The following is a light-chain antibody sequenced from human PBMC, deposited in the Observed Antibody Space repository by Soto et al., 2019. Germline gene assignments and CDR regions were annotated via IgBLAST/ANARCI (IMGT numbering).Light chain of an antibody. CDR3: QQYGSSGT. J-gene: IGKJ1*01. V-gene: IGKV1-5*01. CDR2: GAS. Sequence: DIQMTQSPSTLSGSVGDRVTITCRASQTISSWLAWYQQKPGKAPKLLIYGASNRATDIPDRFRGSGSGTDFTLTISRLEPEDFAVYYCQQYGSSGTFGQGTKVDIK. CDR1: QTISSW.